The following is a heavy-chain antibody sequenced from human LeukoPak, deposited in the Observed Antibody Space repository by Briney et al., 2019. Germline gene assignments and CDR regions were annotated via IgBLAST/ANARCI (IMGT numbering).Heavy chain of an antibody. J-gene: IGHJ4*02. CDR3: AREGMVAQNYFDY. V-gene: IGHV1-46*01. CDR1: GYTFINSY. Sequence: ASVKVSCKASGYTFINSYIHWMRQAPGQGLEWMGVIYPSDGRTTYARKVLGRVTMTRDTSTSTVHMQLSSLRSEDTAVYYCAREGMVAQNYFDYWGQGTLVTVSS. CDR2: IYPSDGRT. D-gene: IGHD1-26*01.